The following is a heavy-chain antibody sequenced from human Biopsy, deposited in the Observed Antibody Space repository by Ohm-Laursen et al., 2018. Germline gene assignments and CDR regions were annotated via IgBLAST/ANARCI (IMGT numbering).Heavy chain of an antibody. CDR1: GGTFINYA. CDR3: ARGPHSGSHSCFDY. J-gene: IGHJ4*02. D-gene: IGHD1-26*01. CDR2: ITPMFGTA. Sequence: SVKVSCKASGGTFINYAISWVRQAPGQGLEWMGGITPMFGTANYAHMFQGRVTISADESTSTSYMELSILTTEDTAFYYCARGPHSGSHSCFDYWGRGTLVTVSS. V-gene: IGHV1-69*13.